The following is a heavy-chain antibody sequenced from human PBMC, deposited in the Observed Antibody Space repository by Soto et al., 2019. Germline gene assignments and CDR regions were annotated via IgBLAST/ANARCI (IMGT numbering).Heavy chain of an antibody. CDR2: ISGSGGST. CDR1: GFTFSSYA. Sequence: EVQLLESGGGLVQPGGSLRLSCAASGFTFSSYAMSWVRQAPGKGLEWVSAISGSGGSTYYADSVKGRFTISRDNSKNTLYLQMNSLRAEDTAVYYCAKRLGDYDILTGYYHQNNWFDPWGQGTLVTVSS. V-gene: IGHV3-23*01. CDR3: AKRLGDYDILTGYYHQNNWFDP. J-gene: IGHJ5*02. D-gene: IGHD3-9*01.